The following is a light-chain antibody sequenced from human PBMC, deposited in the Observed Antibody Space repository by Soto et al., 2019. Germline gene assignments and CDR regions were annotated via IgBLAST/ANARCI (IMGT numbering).Light chain of an antibody. CDR2: GAS. Sequence: EIVLTQSAGTLSLSPGERATLSCRASQSVSSTYLAWYQQKPGQAPRLLIYGASRRATGIPDRFSGCGSGTDSTLTISRREPEDFAVYYWQQYGTSPYTFGQGTKLEIK. J-gene: IGKJ2*01. CDR3: QQYGTSPYT. CDR1: QSVSSTY. V-gene: IGKV3-20*01.